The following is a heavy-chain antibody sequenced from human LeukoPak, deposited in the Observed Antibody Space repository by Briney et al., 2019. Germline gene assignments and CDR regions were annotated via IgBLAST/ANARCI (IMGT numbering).Heavy chain of an antibody. CDR2: INTDGRST. CDR3: TRVGYCATTSCRTAFDI. Sequence: QAGGSLRLSCAASGLTFSTYWMHWVRQAPGKGLVWVSRINTDGRSTSYADSVKGRFTISRDNAKNTLYLQMNSLRAEDTAVYFCTRVGYCATTSCRTAFDIWGQGTMVTVS. CDR1: GLTFSTYW. D-gene: IGHD2-2*01. J-gene: IGHJ3*02. V-gene: IGHV3-74*01.